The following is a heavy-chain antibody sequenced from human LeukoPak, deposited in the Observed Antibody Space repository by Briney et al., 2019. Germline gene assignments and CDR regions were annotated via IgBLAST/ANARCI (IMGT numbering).Heavy chain of an antibody. CDR3: ASSDTYYYDSSGYLSFDX. J-gene: IGHJ4*02. D-gene: IGHD3-22*01. Sequence: SVKVTCKASGGTFSSYAISWVRQAPGQGLEWMGRIIPIFGTANYAQKFQGRVTITTDESTSTAYMELSSLRSEDTAVYYCASSDTYYYDSSGYLSFDXWGQGTLVTVSS. CDR1: GGTFSSYA. CDR2: IIPIFGTA. V-gene: IGHV1-69*05.